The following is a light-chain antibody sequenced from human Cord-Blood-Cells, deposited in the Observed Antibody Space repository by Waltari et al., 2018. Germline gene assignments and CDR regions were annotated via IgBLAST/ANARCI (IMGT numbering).Light chain of an antibody. CDR2: AAS. Sequence: IWMTQQISSLSASVGGRVTLTCRASQSISSYLTWYQQKPGKAPKLLIYAASSLQSGVPSRFSGSGSGTDFTLTISSLQPEDVATYYCQQYYSAPRTFGEGTKVEIK. V-gene: IGKV1-39*01. J-gene: IGKJ4*01. CDR1: QSISSY. CDR3: QQYYSAPRT.